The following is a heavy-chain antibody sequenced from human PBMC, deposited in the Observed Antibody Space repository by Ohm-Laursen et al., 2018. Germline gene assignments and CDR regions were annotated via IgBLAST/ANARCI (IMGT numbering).Heavy chain of an antibody. CDR3: ARNRPYIDY. CDR2: INPRDGSA. Sequence: ASVKVSCKASGYTFTSYYLHWVRQAPGQGLEWMGIINPRDGSATYAQKFQGRVIMTRDTSTTTVYLDLTSLRSEDTAVFYCARNRPYIDYWGQGTLVTVSS. J-gene: IGHJ4*02. CDR1: GYTFTSYY. V-gene: IGHV1-46*01.